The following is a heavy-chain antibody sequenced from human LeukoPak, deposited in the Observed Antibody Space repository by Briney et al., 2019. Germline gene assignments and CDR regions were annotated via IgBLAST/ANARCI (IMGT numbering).Heavy chain of an antibody. CDR3: ARTWQWLPFDY. CDR2: IYISGST. V-gene: IGHV4-4*07. J-gene: IGHJ4*02. Sequence: PSETLSLTCTVSGGTISSHYWSWIRQPAGKGLEWIGRIYISGSTNYNPSLKSRVTMSVDTSKNQFSLKLSSVTAADTAVYCCARTWQWLPFDYWGQGTLVTVSS. CDR1: GGTISSHY. D-gene: IGHD6-19*01.